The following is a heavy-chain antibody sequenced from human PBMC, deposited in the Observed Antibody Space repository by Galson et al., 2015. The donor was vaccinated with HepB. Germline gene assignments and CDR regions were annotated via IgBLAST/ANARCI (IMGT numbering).Heavy chain of an antibody. CDR3: ARDLGTLIVVVPAAIRRGAYYYYVIDV. CDR2: ITPIFGTA. J-gene: IGHJ6*02. CDR1: GGTFSSYA. Sequence: SVKVSCKASGGTFSSYAISWVRQAPGQGLEWMGGITPIFGTANYAQKFQGRVTITADESTSTAYMELSSLRSEDTAVYYCARDLGTLIVVVPAAIRRGAYYYYVIDVWGQGTTVTVS. V-gene: IGHV1-69*13. D-gene: IGHD2-2*02.